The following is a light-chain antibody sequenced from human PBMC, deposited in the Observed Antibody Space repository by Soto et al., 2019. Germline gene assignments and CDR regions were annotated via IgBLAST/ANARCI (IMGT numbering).Light chain of an antibody. CDR1: QDISNY. CDR3: QQYNSYSWT. Sequence: DIQVTQSPSSLSASVGDRVTITCQASQDISNYLNWYQQKPGKPPQLLIYDASSLESGVPSRFSGSGSGTEFTLTISSLQPDDFATYYCQQYNSYSWTFCQGTMVEIK. V-gene: IGKV1-5*01. J-gene: IGKJ1*01. CDR2: DAS.